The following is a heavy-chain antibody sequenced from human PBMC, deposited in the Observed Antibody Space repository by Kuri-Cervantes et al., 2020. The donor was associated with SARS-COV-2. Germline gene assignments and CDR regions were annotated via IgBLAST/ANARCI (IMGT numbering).Heavy chain of an antibody. CDR3: ARGRSPGY. V-gene: IGHV4-34*01. CDR2: INHSGST. J-gene: IGHJ4*02. CDR1: GGCFSGYY. Sequence: GSLRLSCAVYGGCFSGYYWSWIRQPPGKGLEWIGEINHSGSTNYHPSLKSRVTISVDTSKNQFSLKLSSVTAAVTAVYYFARGRSPGYWGQGTLVTVSS.